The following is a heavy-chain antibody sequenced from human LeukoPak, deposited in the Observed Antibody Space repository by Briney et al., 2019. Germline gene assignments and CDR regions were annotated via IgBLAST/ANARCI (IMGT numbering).Heavy chain of an antibody. CDR2: ISGGSST. V-gene: IGHV3-23*01. D-gene: IGHD3-22*01. Sequence: PGGSLRLSCAASGFTFRNYAMTWVRQAPGKGLEWVSAISGGSSTYFADSVKGRFNISRDNSEKTVYLQMNSLRAEDTAVYYCAKKGGYDSSGYLPLEYWGQGTLVTVSS. J-gene: IGHJ4*02. CDR3: AKKGGYDSSGYLPLEY. CDR1: GFTFRNYA.